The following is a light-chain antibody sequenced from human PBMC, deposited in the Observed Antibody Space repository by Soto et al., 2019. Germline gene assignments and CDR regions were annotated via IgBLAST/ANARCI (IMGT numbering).Light chain of an antibody. CDR3: QHYNSFPIT. CDR1: QDIRFY. CDR2: DAS. Sequence: DIQMTQSPSSLSASLGDRVTITCQASQDIRFYLNWFHQKTGQAPKLLIYDASQLETGVPSRFRGSGSGTDFTFTINSLQPEDIGTYYCQHYNSFPITFGQGTRLDI. V-gene: IGKV1-33*01. J-gene: IGKJ5*01.